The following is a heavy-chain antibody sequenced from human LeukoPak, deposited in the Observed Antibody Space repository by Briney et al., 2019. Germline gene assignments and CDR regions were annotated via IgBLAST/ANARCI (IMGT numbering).Heavy chain of an antibody. V-gene: IGHV3-21*01. D-gene: IGHD5-18*01. Sequence: RSGGSLRLSCAAAGFTFSSYWMSWVRQAPGKGLEWVSSISSSSSYIYYADSVKGRFTISRDNAKNSLYLQMNSLRGEDTAVYYCAREVDSTMVLVPLTDAFDIWGQGTVVTVSS. CDR2: ISSSSSYI. J-gene: IGHJ3*02. CDR1: GFTFSSYW. CDR3: AREVDSTMVLVPLTDAFDI.